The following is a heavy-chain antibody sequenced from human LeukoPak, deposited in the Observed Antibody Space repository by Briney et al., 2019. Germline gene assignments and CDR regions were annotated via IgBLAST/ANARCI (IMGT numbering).Heavy chain of an antibody. D-gene: IGHD3-9*01. J-gene: IGHJ6*02. CDR2: ISHSVST. CDR1: GGSLSGNF. V-gene: IGHV4-34*01. CDR3: ARGHTLGGYYKQKYYYYGMDV. Sequence: PSETLSLTCAVYGGSLSGNFCSWIRQPPGKGLEWIGEISHSVSTTYRPSLKSRLTISVETSQNPFSLWLSSLTAADTAVYYCARGHTLGGYYKQKYYYYGMDVWGQGTTVTVSS.